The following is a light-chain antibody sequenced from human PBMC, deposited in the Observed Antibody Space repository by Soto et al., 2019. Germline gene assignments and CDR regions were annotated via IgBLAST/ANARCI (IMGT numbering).Light chain of an antibody. V-gene: IGLV1-44*01. CDR2: SSN. CDR3: AAWDGSLNGVV. CDR1: NSNIGSNT. J-gene: IGLJ3*02. Sequence: QSVLTQPPSASGTPGQRVTISCSGSNSNIGSNTVNWYQQFPGAAPKLLVYSSNLRPSGVPDRFSGSKSGTSASLAISGLQSEDESDYYCAAWDGSLNGVVFGGGTQLT.